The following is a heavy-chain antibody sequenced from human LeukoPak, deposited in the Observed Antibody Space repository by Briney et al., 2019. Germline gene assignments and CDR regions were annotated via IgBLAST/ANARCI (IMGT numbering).Heavy chain of an antibody. V-gene: IGHV4-4*07. CDR1: GASMSKSF. J-gene: IGHJ4*02. D-gene: IGHD2-15*01. CDR3: ARAPAGCGGTCAFDY. Sequence: SETLSLTCTVSGASMSKSFWSWIRQPAGKGLEWIGRIYTSGTTNYNPSLKSRVTLSVDTSNNQFSPKLTSVTAADTALYYCARAPAGCGGTCAFDYWGQGTLVTVSS. CDR2: IYTSGTT.